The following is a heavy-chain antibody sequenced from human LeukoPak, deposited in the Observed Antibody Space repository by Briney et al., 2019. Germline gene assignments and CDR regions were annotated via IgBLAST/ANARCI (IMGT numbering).Heavy chain of an antibody. V-gene: IGHV1-18*01. Sequence: GASVKVSCKASGYTFTSYDISWVRQAPGQGLEWLGWISAYNGNTNYAQRLQGRVTMTTDTSTSTAYMELRSLRSDDTAVYYCALWAQYGGNSLGYFDYWGQGTLVTVSS. CDR3: ALWAQYGGNSLGYFDY. D-gene: IGHD4-23*01. CDR1: GYTFTSYD. CDR2: ISAYNGNT. J-gene: IGHJ4*02.